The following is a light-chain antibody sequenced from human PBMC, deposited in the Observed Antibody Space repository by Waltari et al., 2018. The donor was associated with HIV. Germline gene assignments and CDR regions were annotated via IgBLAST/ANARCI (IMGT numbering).Light chain of an antibody. Sequence: QSALTQPPSASGSPGQSVTISCTGTSSDVGAYNYVSWFQQHPGKAPKLMLYDVTRRPSGVPDRVSGSKSGNTASLPVSGLQAEDEADDYCASHAGSKDVFGGGTRLTVL. CDR3: ASHAGSKDV. CDR1: SSDVGAYNY. V-gene: IGLV2-8*01. J-gene: IGLJ2*01. CDR2: DVT.